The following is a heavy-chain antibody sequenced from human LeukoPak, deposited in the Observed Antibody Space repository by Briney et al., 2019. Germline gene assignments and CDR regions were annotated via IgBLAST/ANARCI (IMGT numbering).Heavy chain of an antibody. D-gene: IGHD3-10*01. CDR1: GGTFSSYA. V-gene: IGHV1-69*13. Sequence: ASVKVSCKASGGTFSSYAISWVRQAPGQGLEWMGGIIPIFGTANYAQKFQGRVTITAVESTSTAYMELSSLRSEDTAVYYCARDRITMVRGARTGGWFDPWGQGTLVTVSS. CDR3: ARDRITMVRGARTGGWFDP. J-gene: IGHJ5*02. CDR2: IIPIFGTA.